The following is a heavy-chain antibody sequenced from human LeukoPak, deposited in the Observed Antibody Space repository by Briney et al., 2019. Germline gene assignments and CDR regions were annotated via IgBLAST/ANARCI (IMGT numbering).Heavy chain of an antibody. CDR3: AKGQRSRMTTVSPHAFDI. V-gene: IGHV3-23*01. CDR1: GFTFSNYA. Sequence: GGSLRLSCAVSGFTFSNYAMNWVRQAPGKGLEWVSVIRSSGGGDSTYYADSVKGRFTISRDNSKNTLYLQMNSLRAEDTAVYYCAKGQRSRMTTVSPHAFDIWGQGTMVTVSS. D-gene: IGHD4-17*01. J-gene: IGHJ3*02. CDR2: IRSSGGGDST.